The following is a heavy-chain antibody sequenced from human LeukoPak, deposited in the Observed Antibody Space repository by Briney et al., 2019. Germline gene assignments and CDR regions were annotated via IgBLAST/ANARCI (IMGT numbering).Heavy chain of an antibody. CDR2: INHSGST. CDR3: ARRGNLWAR. V-gene: IGHV4-34*01. CDR1: GGSFSGYY. D-gene: IGHD2/OR15-2a*01. J-gene: IGHJ4*02. Sequence: SETLSLTCAVYGGSFSGYYWSWIRQPPGKGLEWIGEINHSGSTNYNPTLKSRVTISVDTSKNQFSLKLSSVTAADTAVYYCARRGNLWARWGQGTLVTVSS.